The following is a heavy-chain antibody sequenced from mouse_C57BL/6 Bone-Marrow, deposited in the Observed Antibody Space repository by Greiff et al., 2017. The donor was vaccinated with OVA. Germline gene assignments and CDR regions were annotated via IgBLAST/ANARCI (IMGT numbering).Heavy chain of an antibody. Sequence: DVKLQESGGDLVKPGGSLKLSCAASGFTFSSYGLSWVRQTPDKRLEWVATISSGGSYTYYPDSVKGRFTISRDNAKNTLYLQLSSLKSEDTAMYYCARHYYGSSYAWFAYWGQGTLVTVSA. V-gene: IGHV5-6*02. CDR2: ISSGGSYT. J-gene: IGHJ3*01. D-gene: IGHD1-1*01. CDR1: GFTFSSYG. CDR3: ARHYYGSSYAWFAY.